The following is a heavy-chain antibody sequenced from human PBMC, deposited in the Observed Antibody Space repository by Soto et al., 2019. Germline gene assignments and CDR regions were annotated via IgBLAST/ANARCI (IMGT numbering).Heavy chain of an antibody. Sequence: QVQLQQWGAGLLKPSETLSLTCAVYGGSFSGYYWSWIRQPPGKGLEWIGEINHSGSTNYNPSLKSRVTISVDTSKIQFSLKLSSVTAADTAVYYCARAPQYSSSSYYYYGMDVWGQGTTVTVSS. CDR1: GGSFSGYY. D-gene: IGHD6-6*01. CDR2: INHSGST. CDR3: ARAPQYSSSSYYYYGMDV. V-gene: IGHV4-34*01. J-gene: IGHJ6*02.